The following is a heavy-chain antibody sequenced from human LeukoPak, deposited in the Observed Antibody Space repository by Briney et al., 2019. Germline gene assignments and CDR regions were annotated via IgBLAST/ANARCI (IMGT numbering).Heavy chain of an antibody. CDR3: ARGPLQYSRGWYRD. J-gene: IGHJ4*02. CDR1: GGSFSGYY. V-gene: IGHV4-34*01. CDR2: INHSGST. D-gene: IGHD6-19*01. Sequence: PSETLSLTCAVYGGSFSGYYWSWIRQPPGKGLEWIGEINHSGSTNYNPSLKSRVTISVDTSKNQFSLKLSSVTAADTAVYYCARGPLQYSRGWYRDWGQGTLVTVSS.